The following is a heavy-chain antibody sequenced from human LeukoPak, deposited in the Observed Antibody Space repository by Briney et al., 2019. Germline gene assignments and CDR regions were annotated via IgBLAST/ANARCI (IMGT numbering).Heavy chain of an antibody. D-gene: IGHD4-17*01. Sequence: PGGSLRLSCAASGFTFSSHAMSWVRQAPGKGLEWVSAISGRGGSTYYADSVKGRFTISRDNSKNTLYLQMNSLRAEDTAVYYCAKEIYGDSTGGRFQHWGQGTLVTVSS. V-gene: IGHV3-23*01. CDR2: ISGRGGST. CDR1: GFTFSSHA. CDR3: AKEIYGDSTGGRFQH. J-gene: IGHJ1*01.